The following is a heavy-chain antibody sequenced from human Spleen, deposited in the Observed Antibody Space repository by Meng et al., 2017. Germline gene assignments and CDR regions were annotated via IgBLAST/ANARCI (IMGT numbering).Heavy chain of an antibody. D-gene: IGHD3-10*01. CDR2: INHSGST. CDR1: GGSFSDYY. V-gene: IGHV4-34*01. CDR3: ARVLAITMVRGVQGEFDY. Sequence: SETLSLTCVVSGGSFSDYYWSWIRQPPGKGLEWIGEINHSGSTNYNPSLESRATISVDTSQNNLSLKLSSVTAADTAVYYCARVLAITMVRGVQGEFDYWGQGTLVTVSS. J-gene: IGHJ4*02.